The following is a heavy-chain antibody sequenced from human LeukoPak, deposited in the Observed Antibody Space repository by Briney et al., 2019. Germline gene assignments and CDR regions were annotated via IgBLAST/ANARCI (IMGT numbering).Heavy chain of an antibody. D-gene: IGHD2-2*01. J-gene: IGHJ6*02. CDR3: ARAYCTSTSCHYGMDV. CDR1: GFTFSNYA. CDR2: ISGSGGNI. Sequence: GGSLRLSCAASGFTFSNYAMSWVRQAPGKELEWISVISGSGGNIYYADSVKGRFTISRDNAKNSLYLQMNSLGAEDTAVYYCARAYCTSTSCHYGMDVWGQGTTVTVSS. V-gene: IGHV3-23*01.